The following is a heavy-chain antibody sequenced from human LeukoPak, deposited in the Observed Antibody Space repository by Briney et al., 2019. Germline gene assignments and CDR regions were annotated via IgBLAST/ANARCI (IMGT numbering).Heavy chain of an antibody. V-gene: IGHV3-48*02. D-gene: IGHD2/OR15-2a*01. CDR3: GSVTLGSTRGFDY. CDR1: GFTFSSYS. J-gene: IGHJ4*02. CDR2: ISGSRSTI. Sequence: GGSLRLSCAASGFTFSSYSMNWVRQAPGKGLEWVSYISGSRSTIYYADSVKGRFTISRDNAKNSLYLQMNSLRDEDTAIYYCGSVTLGSTRGFDYWGQGTLVTVSS.